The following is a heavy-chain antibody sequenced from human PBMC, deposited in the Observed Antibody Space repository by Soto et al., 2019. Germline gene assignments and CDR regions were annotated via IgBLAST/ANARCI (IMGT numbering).Heavy chain of an antibody. D-gene: IGHD3-16*01. Sequence: GGSLRLSCTASGFTFSSYAMSWVRQAPGKGLEWVSSIDESGKGTSYADSVKGRFTISRDNSKNTLYLQMNSLRAGETAVYYCARDPWAADYWGQGTLVTVSS. CDR3: ARDPWAADY. CDR1: GFTFSSYA. J-gene: IGHJ4*02. V-gene: IGHV3-23*01. CDR2: IDESGKGT.